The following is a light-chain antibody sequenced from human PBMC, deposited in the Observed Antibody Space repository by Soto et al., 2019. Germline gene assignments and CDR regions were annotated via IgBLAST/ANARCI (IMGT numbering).Light chain of an antibody. Sequence: DLVMTQSPLSLPVTPGEPASISCRSSQSLLHSNGYNYLDWYLQKPGQSPQLLIYLGSNRASGVPDRFSGSGSGTDFTLKISRVEAEDVGVYCCMQALQTPRTFGQGTKVEI. CDR3: MQALQTPRT. CDR1: QSLLHSNGYNY. V-gene: IGKV2-28*01. J-gene: IGKJ1*01. CDR2: LGS.